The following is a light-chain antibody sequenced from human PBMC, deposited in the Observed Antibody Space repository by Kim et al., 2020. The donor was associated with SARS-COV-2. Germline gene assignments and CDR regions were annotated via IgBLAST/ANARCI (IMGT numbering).Light chain of an antibody. CDR2: AKN. V-gene: IGLV3-19*01. Sequence: VALGQTGRSTCQGDSLRSYYATLYQQKPGQAPTLLISAKNNRPSGIPDRCSGSSSGNTASLTITGAQAEDEADYYCNSRDTNDNVVFGGGTQLTVL. CDR1: SLRSYY. CDR3: NSRDTNDNVV. J-gene: IGLJ2*01.